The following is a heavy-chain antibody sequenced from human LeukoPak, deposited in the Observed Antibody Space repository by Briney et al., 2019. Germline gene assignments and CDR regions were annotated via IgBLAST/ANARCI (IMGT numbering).Heavy chain of an antibody. CDR1: GFTFSTYW. CDR3: TKDSHRRSDY. Sequence: GGSLRLSCAASGFTFSTYWVTWVRQAPGKGLEWVANIKEDGSAKFYVDSVKGRFSISRDNAKYSLYLQMNRLRAQETAVYYYTKDSHRRSDYWGQGTLLTVSS. V-gene: IGHV3-7*01. J-gene: IGHJ4*02. CDR2: IKEDGSAK. D-gene: IGHD1-14*01.